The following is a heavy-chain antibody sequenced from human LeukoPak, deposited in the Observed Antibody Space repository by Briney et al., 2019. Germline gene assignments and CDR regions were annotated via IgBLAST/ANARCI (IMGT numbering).Heavy chain of an antibody. D-gene: IGHD4-17*01. CDR2: TNHSGST. CDR1: GGSISGYY. J-gene: IGHJ3*02. CDR3: ARGNNGDRPPDAFDI. Sequence: KTSETLSLTCTVSGGSISGYYWSWIRQPPGKGLEWIGETNHSGSTNYNPSLKSRVTISVDTSKNQFSLKLSSVTAADTAVYYCARGNNGDRPPDAFDIWGQGTMVTVSS. V-gene: IGHV4-34*01.